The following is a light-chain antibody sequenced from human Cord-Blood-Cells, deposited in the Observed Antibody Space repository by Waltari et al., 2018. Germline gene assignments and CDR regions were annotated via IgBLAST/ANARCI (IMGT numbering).Light chain of an antibody. V-gene: IGLV1-47*01. J-gene: IGLJ3*02. CDR2: GKN. CDR3: AAWDDSLSGPV. Sequence: QSVLTQPPSASGTPGQRVTISCSGSSSNIGSNYVYWYQQLPGTAPKLLIYGKNQRPSGVPDRVSGAKSGTSASLAISGLRSEDEADYYCAAWDDSLSGPVFGGGTKLTVL. CDR1: SSNIGSNY.